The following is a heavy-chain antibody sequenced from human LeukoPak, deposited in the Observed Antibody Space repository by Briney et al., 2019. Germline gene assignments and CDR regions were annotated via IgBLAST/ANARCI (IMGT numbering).Heavy chain of an antibody. CDR2: ISTSSTYI. CDR3: ARDAGSGSYYIEY. CDR1: GFTFSCCS. J-gene: IGHJ4*02. Sequence: GGSLRLSCAASGFTFSCCSMSWVRQAPGKGLEWVSSISTSSTYIYYADSVKGRFTISRDSAKNSLYLQMNSLRAEDTAVYYCARDAGSGSYYIEYWGQGTLVTVSS. V-gene: IGHV3-21*01. D-gene: IGHD3-10*01.